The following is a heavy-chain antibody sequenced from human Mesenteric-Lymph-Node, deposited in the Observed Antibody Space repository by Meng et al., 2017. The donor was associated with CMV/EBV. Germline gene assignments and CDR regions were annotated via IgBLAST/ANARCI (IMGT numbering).Heavy chain of an antibody. D-gene: IGHD6-13*01. V-gene: IGHV4-59*01. CDR2: MSYSGST. CDR3: ARKSWRSFDY. J-gene: IGHJ4*02. Sequence: VPVPEAGPGMATPSVTLSLTGTVSGGSFSSYSWGWIRQPPGKGLEWVGYMSYSGSTNYNPSLKSRITMSLDTSKNQFSLELSSVTAADTAVYYCARKSWRSFDYWGQGTLVTVSS. CDR1: GGSFSSYS.